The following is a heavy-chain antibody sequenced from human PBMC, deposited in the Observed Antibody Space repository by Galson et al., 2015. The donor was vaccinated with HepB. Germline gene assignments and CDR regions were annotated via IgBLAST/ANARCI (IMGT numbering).Heavy chain of an antibody. J-gene: IGHJ4*02. CDR3: AKDLGYCSSTSCYAFDY. V-gene: IGHV3-30*18. Sequence: SLRLSCAASGFTFSSYGMHWVRQAPGKGLEWVAVISYDGSNKYYADSVKGRFTISRDNSKNTLYLQMNSLRAEDTAVYYCAKDLGYCSSTSCYAFDYWGQGTLGTVSS. D-gene: IGHD2-2*01. CDR2: ISYDGSNK. CDR1: GFTFSSYG.